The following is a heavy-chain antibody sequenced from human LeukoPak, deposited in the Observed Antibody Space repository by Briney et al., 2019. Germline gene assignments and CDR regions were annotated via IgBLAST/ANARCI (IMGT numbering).Heavy chain of an antibody. V-gene: IGHV3-13*01. CDR3: ARGAKFSSNWSPDY. CDR2: IGSSGDT. D-gene: IGHD6-13*01. Sequence: PGGSLRLSCAASGFTFDDYAMHWVRQAPGKGLEWVAAIGSSGDTYYPGSVKGRFTISRETAKNFLYLQMNSLRAGDTAVYYCARGAKFSSNWSPDYWGQGTLVTVSS. CDR1: GFTFDDYA. J-gene: IGHJ4*02.